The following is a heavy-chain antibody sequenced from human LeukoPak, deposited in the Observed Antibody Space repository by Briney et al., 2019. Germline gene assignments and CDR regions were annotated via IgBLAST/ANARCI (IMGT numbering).Heavy chain of an antibody. J-gene: IGHJ4*02. CDR2: IYYSGST. D-gene: IGHD6-13*01. CDR3: ARGGSSWYYFDY. CDR1: GGSFSGYY. Sequence: PSETLSLTCAVYGGSFSGYYWSWIRQPPGKGLEWIGYIYYSGSTNYNPSLKSRVTISVDTSKNQFSLKLSSVTAADTAVYYCARGGSSWYYFDYWGQGTLVTVSS. V-gene: IGHV4-59*01.